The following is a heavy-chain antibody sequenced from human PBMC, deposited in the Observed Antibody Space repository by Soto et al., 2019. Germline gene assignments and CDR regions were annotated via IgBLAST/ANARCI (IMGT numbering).Heavy chain of an antibody. CDR2: IDYNGVT. V-gene: IGHV4-39*01. J-gene: IGHJ5*01. CDR1: GGSIYRSGYY. D-gene: IGHD2-15*01. Sequence: SETLSITCTVSGGSIYRSGYYWGWIRQPPGRGLEWIGNIDYNGVTYSNPSLKSRVTISRDTSKNQFSLKLTSVTAADTALYYCGKVLVGATGHTDSDSWGPGTLVTVSS. CDR3: GKVLVGATGHTDSDS.